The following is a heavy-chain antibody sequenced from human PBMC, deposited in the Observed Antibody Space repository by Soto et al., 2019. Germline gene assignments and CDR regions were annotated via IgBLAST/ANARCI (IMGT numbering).Heavy chain of an antibody. V-gene: IGHV1-69*06. Sequence: QVQLVQSGAEVKKPGSSVKVSCKASGGTFSSYAISWVRQAPGQGLEWMGGIIPIFGTANYAQKFQGRVTITADKSTSTAYTELSSLRSEDTAVYYCARRGRKYYYDSSGYHDAFDIWGQGTMVTVSS. CDR2: IIPIFGTA. J-gene: IGHJ3*02. D-gene: IGHD3-22*01. CDR1: GGTFSSYA. CDR3: ARRGRKYYYDSSGYHDAFDI.